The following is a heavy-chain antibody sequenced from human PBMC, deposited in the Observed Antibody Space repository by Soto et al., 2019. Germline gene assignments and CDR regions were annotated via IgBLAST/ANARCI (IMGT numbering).Heavy chain of an antibody. D-gene: IGHD1-20*01. CDR2: ISSSSSYI. Sequence: GSLRLSCAASGFTFSSYTMNWVRQAPGKGLEWVSSISSSSSYIYYADSVKGRFTISRDNAKNSLYLQMNGLRAEDTAVYYCARILIIGTTTGSYFDYWGQGTLVTVSS. J-gene: IGHJ4*02. V-gene: IGHV3-21*01. CDR3: ARILIIGTTTGSYFDY. CDR1: GFTFSSYT.